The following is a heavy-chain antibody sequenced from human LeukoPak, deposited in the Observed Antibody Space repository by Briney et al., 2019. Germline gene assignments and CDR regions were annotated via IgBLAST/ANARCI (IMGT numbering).Heavy chain of an antibody. Sequence: SETLSLTCAVYGGSFSGYYWSWIRQPPGKGQEWIGEINHSGSTNYNPSLKSRVTISVDTSKNQFSLKLSSVTAADTAVYYCARDYCSSTSCYGFDYWGQGTLVTVSS. CDR1: GGSFSGYY. CDR3: ARDYCSSTSCYGFDY. V-gene: IGHV4-34*01. D-gene: IGHD2-2*01. CDR2: INHSGST. J-gene: IGHJ4*02.